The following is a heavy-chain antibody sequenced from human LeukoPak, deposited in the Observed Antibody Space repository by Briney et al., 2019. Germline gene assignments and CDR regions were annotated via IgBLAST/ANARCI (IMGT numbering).Heavy chain of an antibody. J-gene: IGHJ4*02. V-gene: IGHV4-39*01. Sequence: SSETLSLTCTVSGGSISSSSYYLGWIRQPPGKGLEWIGSIYYSGSTYYNPSLKSRVTISVDTSKNQFSLKLSSVTAADTAVYYCARLPDYWGQGTLVTVSS. CDR2: IYYSGST. CDR1: GGSISSSSYY. CDR3: ARLPDY.